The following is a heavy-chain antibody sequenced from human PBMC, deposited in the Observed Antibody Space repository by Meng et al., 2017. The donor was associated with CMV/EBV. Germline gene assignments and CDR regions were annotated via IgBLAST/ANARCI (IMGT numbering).Heavy chain of an antibody. Sequence: SVKVSCKASGGTFSSYAISWVRQAPGQGLEWIGGIIPIFGTANYAQKFQGRVTITTDESTSTAYMELSSLRSEDTAVYYCASILGSFGGGGNYADYYYGMDVWGQGTTVTVSS. CDR1: GGTFSSYA. J-gene: IGHJ6*02. V-gene: IGHV1-69*05. CDR2: IIPIFGTA. CDR3: ASILGSFGGGGNYADYYYGMDV. D-gene: IGHD1-7*01.